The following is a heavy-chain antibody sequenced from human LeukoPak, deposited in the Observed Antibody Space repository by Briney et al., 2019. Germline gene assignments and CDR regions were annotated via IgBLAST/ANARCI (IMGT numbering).Heavy chain of an antibody. Sequence: GGSLRLSCAVSGGTFSAYWMAWVRQSPGKGLEWVAEINEDGSVRYYVDSMKGRFTISRDNAKNSLYLQMNSLGAEDTAVYYCAKVPRDSDCYWGQGTLVTVSS. CDR1: GGTFSAYW. CDR3: AKVPRDSDCY. J-gene: IGHJ4*02. D-gene: IGHD2-21*02. CDR2: INEDGSVR. V-gene: IGHV3-7*01.